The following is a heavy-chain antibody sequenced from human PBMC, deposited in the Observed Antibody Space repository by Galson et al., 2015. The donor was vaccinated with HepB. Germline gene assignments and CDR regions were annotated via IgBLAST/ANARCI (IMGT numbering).Heavy chain of an antibody. CDR1: GGTFSSYA. CDR2: IIPMFGTT. CDR3: ARGPYYYFSYMDV. J-gene: IGHJ6*03. Sequence: SVKVSCKASGGTFSSYAITWVRQAPGQGLEWMGGIIPMFGTTNYAQNFQGRVTITADTFPSTAYMELSSLRSEDTAVYYCARGPYYYFSYMDVWGKGTTVTVSS. V-gene: IGHV1-69*06.